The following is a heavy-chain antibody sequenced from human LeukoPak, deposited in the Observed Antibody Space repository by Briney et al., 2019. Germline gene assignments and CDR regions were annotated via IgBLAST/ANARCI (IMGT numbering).Heavy chain of an antibody. J-gene: IGHJ6*02. V-gene: IGHV3-30-3*01. Sequence: GGSLRLSCAASGFTFSGYPIHWVRQAPGKGLEWVAVISYDGSNKYYADSVKGRFTISRDNSKNTLYLQMNSLRAEDTAVYYCARNYYDSSGYYSVWGQGTTVTVSS. D-gene: IGHD3-22*01. CDR1: GFTFSGYP. CDR3: ARNYYDSSGYYSV. CDR2: ISYDGSNK.